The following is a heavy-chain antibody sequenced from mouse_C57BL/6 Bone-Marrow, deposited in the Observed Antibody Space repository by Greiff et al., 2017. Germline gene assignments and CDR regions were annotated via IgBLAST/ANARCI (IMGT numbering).Heavy chain of an antibody. V-gene: IGHV1-81*01. CDR1: GYTFTSYG. J-gene: IGHJ4*01. CDR3: ARNGYYYAMDY. Sequence: QVQLQQSGAELVRPGTSVKLSCKASGYTFTSYGISWVKQRTGQGLEWIGEIYPRSGNTYYNEKFKGKATLTADKSSSTAYMELRSLTSEDSAVYFCARNGYYYAMDYWGQGTSVTVSS. D-gene: IGHD2-2*01. CDR2: IYPRSGNT.